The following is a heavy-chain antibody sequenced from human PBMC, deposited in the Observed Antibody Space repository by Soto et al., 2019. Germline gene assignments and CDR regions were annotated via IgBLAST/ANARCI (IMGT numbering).Heavy chain of an antibody. CDR1: GFTFSTYA. D-gene: IGHD2-2*01. V-gene: IGHV3-23*01. Sequence: EVQLLESGGGSVQPGGSLRLSCAASGFTFSTYAMSWVRQAPGKGLEWGSVIRGGSGGTNYADSVKGRFTISRDNSKSTLYLQMNSLRADDTAVYYCAKSGTTSVDYYYYMDVWGQGATVTVSS. CDR2: IRGGSGGT. J-gene: IGHJ6*03. CDR3: AKSGTTSVDYYYYMDV.